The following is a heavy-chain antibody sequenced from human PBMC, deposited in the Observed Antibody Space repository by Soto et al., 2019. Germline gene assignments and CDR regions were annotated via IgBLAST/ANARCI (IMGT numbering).Heavy chain of an antibody. CDR2: MFYSGLT. J-gene: IGHJ6*02. V-gene: IGHV4-39*01. CDR3: APLSVSLSGPYGIHV. D-gene: IGHD2-15*01. Sequence: QLHLQESGPGLVKPSETLSLTCSVSGYSVSSSDYYWAWIRQPPGKGLVWTGSMFYSGLTYYNPSLKSRVTLSVATSKTQFSVRLNSVPAADTAVYYCAPLSVSLSGPYGIHVWGQGTTVTVSS. CDR1: GYSVSSSDYY.